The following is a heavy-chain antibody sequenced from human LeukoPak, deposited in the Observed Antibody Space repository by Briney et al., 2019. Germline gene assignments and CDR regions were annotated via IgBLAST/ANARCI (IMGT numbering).Heavy chain of an antibody. V-gene: IGHV1-18*01. D-gene: IGHD3-3*01. CDR1: GYTFTSYG. J-gene: IGHJ5*02. CDR3: ARGGYDFWSGYTTFDP. Sequence: ASVKVSCKASGYTFTSYGISWVRQAPGQGLEWMGWISAYNGNTNYAQKLQGRVTMPTGTSTSTAYRELRSLRSDDTAVYYCARGGYDFWSGYTTFDPWGQGTLVTVSS. CDR2: ISAYNGNT.